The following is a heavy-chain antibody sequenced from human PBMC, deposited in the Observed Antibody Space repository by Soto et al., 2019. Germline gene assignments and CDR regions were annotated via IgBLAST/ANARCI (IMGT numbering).Heavy chain of an antibody. J-gene: IGHJ4*02. D-gene: IGHD6-13*01. Sequence: QVQLVQSGAEVKKPGASVKVSCKASGYTFTSYGISWVRQAPGQGLEWMGWISGHNGNKNYAQKLQGRVTMTTDTSTSTPYMELRSLRSDDTAVYYCAREAAAGTLDYWGQGTLVTVSS. CDR3: AREAAAGTLDY. CDR2: ISGHNGNK. CDR1: GYTFTSYG. V-gene: IGHV1-18*01.